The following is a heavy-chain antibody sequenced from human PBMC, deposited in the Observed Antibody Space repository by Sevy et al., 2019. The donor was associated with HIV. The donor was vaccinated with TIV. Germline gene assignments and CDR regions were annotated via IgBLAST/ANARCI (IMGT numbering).Heavy chain of an antibody. V-gene: IGHV3-33*01. CDR3: ARGGYYYDNAAYYALDS. J-gene: IGHJ4*02. Sequence: GGSLRLSCAATGFTFSNYDMHWVRQAPGKGMEWVAIIWSDGAYQYHGDSVKGRFTISRDNSKNTLYLQMNNVRVEDTAVYYCARGGYYYDNAAYYALDSWGQGTLVTVSS. D-gene: IGHD3-22*01. CDR2: IWSDGAYQ. CDR1: GFTFSNYD.